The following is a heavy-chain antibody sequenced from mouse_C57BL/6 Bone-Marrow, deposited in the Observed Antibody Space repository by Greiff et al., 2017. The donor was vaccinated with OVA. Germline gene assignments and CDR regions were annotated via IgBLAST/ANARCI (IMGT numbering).Heavy chain of an antibody. Sequence: EVQGVESGGGLVQPKGSLKLSCAASGFTFNTYAMHWVRQAPGKGLEWVARIRSKSSNYATYYADSVKDRFTISRDDSQSMLYLQMNNLKTEDTAMYYCVRGFITTVVATRGNAMDYWGQGTSVTVSS. CDR2: IRSKSSNYAT. D-gene: IGHD1-1*01. CDR3: VRGFITTVVATRGNAMDY. V-gene: IGHV10-3*01. CDR1: GFTFNTYA. J-gene: IGHJ4*01.